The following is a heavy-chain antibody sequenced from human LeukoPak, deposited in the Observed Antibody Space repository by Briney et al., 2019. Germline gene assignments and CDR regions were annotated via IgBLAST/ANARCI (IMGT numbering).Heavy chain of an antibody. CDR3: ARSPKGAVDWYFDL. CDR2: INTNTGNP. D-gene: IGHD6-19*01. Sequence: ASVKVSCKASGYTFTSYAMNWVRQAPGQGLEWMGWINTNTGNPTYAQGFTGRFVLSLDTSVSTAYLQISSLKAEDTAVYYCARSPKGAVDWYFDLWGRGTLVTVSS. J-gene: IGHJ2*01. V-gene: IGHV7-4-1*02. CDR1: GYTFTSYA.